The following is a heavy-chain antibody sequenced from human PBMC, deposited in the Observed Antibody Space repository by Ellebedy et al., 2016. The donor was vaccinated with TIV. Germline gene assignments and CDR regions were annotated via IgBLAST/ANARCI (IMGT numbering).Heavy chain of an antibody. Sequence: SVKVSXXASGGTFSSYAISWVRQAPGQGLEWMGGIIPIFGTANYAQKFQGRVTITADESTSTAYMELSSLRSKDTAVYYCARGGIVVVVAATNYYYGMDVWGQGTTVTVSS. CDR2: IIPIFGTA. J-gene: IGHJ6*02. CDR1: GGTFSSYA. CDR3: ARGGIVVVVAATNYYYGMDV. V-gene: IGHV1-69*13. D-gene: IGHD2-15*01.